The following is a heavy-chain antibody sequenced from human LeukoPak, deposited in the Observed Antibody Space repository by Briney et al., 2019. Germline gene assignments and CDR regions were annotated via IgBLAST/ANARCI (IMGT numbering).Heavy chain of an antibody. D-gene: IGHD6-13*01. Sequence: SETLSLTCTVSGGSISSSSYYWGWIRQPPGKGLEWIGSIYYSGSTYYNPSLKSRVTISVDTSKNQFSLKLSSVTAADTAVYYCARDGGAAALTLGNGMDVWGQGTTVTVSS. J-gene: IGHJ6*02. V-gene: IGHV4-39*07. CDR1: GGSISSSSYY. CDR3: ARDGGAAALTLGNGMDV. CDR2: IYYSGST.